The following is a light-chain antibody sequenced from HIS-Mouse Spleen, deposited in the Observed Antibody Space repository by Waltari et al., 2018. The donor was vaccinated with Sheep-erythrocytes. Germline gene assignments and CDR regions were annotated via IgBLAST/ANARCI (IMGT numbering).Light chain of an antibody. CDR1: SRDVGSYNL. CDR3: CSYAGSSTPWV. Sequence: QSALTQPASVSGSPGQSITISCTGTSRDVGSYNLFPWYHQHPGKAPKLMIYEGSKRPSGVSNRFSGSKSGNTASLTISGLQAEDEADYYCCSYAGSSTPWVFGGGTKLTVL. V-gene: IGLV2-23*01. J-gene: IGLJ3*02. CDR2: EGS.